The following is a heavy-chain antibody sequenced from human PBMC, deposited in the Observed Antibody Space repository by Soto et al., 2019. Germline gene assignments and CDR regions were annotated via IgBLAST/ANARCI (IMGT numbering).Heavy chain of an antibody. CDR1: GFTFSSYA. D-gene: IGHD6-19*01. CDR2: IRGSGGSA. J-gene: IGHJ4*02. CDR3: ARESAVAGTFDY. V-gene: IGHV3-23*01. Sequence: EVQLLESGGGLVQPGGSLRLSCAASGFTFSSYAMSWVRQAPGKGLEWVSAIRGSGGSAYYADSVKGRFTISRDNSENTLYLQMNSLRAGDTAVYYCARESAVAGTFDYWGQGSLLTVSS.